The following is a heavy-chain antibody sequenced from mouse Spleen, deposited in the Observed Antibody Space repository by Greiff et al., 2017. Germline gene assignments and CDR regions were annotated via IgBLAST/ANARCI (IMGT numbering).Heavy chain of an antibody. CDR1: GYTFTSYW. CDR3: ARAGTLGHDY. CDR2: IDPSDSET. J-gene: IGHJ2*01. Sequence: VQLQQPGAELVRPGSSVKLSCKASGYTFTSYWMHWVKQRPIQGLEWIGNIDPSDSETHYNQKFKDKATLTVDKSSSTAYMQLSSLTSEDSAVYYCARAGTLGHDYWGQGTTLTVSS. V-gene: IGHV1-52*01. D-gene: IGHD4-1*01.